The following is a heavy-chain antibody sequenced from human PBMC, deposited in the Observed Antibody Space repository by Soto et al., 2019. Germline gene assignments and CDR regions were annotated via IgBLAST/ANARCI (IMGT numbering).Heavy chain of an antibody. J-gene: IGHJ4*02. CDR2: ISSNGGST. V-gene: IGHV3-64D*06. D-gene: IGHD3-3*01. CDR3: VKDRRRGIFGVVIKFDE. Sequence: VGSLRLSCSASGFTSSSYAMHWVRQAPGKGLEYVSAISSNGGSTYYADSVKGRFTISRDNSKNTLYLQMSSLRAEDTAVYYCVKDRRRGIFGVVIKFDEWGQGSLVTV. CDR1: GFTSSSYA.